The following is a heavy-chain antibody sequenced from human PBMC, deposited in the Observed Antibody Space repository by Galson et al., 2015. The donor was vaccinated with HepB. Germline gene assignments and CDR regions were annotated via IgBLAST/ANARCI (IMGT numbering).Heavy chain of an antibody. CDR2: ISTYNGEI. Sequence: SVKVSCKASGYTFSRYGFSWVRQAPRQGLEWMGWISTYNGEIRYAQRFQGRITMTTDASTNTAYMELRTLRLDDTAVYSCARDRTVTTERDYYYYYPMDVWGQGTTVTVS. J-gene: IGHJ6*02. D-gene: IGHD4-17*01. CDR3: ARDRTVTTERDYYYYYPMDV. V-gene: IGHV1-18*04. CDR1: GYTFSRYG.